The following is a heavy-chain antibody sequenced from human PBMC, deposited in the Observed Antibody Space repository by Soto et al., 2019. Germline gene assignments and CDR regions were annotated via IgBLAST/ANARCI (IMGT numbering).Heavy chain of an antibody. CDR1: GFTFSDYY. Sequence: LRLSCAASGFTFSDYYMSWIRQAPGKGLEWVSYISSSSSYTNYADSVKGRFTISRDNAKNSLYLQMNSLRAEDTAVYYCARGGYSSSLTFDPWGQGTLVTVSS. D-gene: IGHD6-13*01. CDR2: ISSSSSYT. V-gene: IGHV3-11*06. J-gene: IGHJ5*02. CDR3: ARGGYSSSLTFDP.